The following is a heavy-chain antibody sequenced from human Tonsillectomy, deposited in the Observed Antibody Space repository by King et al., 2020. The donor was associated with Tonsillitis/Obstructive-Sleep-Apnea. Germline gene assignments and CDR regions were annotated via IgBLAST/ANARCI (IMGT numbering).Heavy chain of an antibody. CDR1: GGSISSYY. D-gene: IGHD2-21*02. CDR2: IYTSGST. CDR3: ARGGLQYCGGDCYTN. J-gene: IGHJ4*02. Sequence: VQLQESGPGLVKPSETLYLTCTVSGGSISSYYWSWIRQPAGKGLGGIGLIYTSGSTNYNPSLKSRVTMSVDTTKNRFSLKLSTVTAADTAVYYCARGGLQYCGGDCYTNWGQGTLVTVSS. V-gene: IGHV4-4*07.